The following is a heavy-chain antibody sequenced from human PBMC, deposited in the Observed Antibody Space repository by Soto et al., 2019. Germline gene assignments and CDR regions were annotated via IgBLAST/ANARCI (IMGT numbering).Heavy chain of an antibody. Sequence: QVQLVESGGGVVQPGRSLRLSCAASGLTFSSYGMHWVRQAPGKGLEWVAVISYDGSNKYYADSVKGRFTISRDNSKNTLYLQMNSRRAEDTAVYYCAKGSTHFDYWGQGTLVTVSS. V-gene: IGHV3-30*18. CDR2: ISYDGSNK. J-gene: IGHJ4*02. CDR3: AKGSTHFDY. CDR1: GLTFSSYG.